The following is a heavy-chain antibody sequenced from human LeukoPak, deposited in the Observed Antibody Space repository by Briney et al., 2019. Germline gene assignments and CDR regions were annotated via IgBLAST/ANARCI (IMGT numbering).Heavy chain of an antibody. CDR1: GFTFSSYA. V-gene: IGHV3-23*01. J-gene: IGHJ3*02. Sequence: AGGSLRLSCATSGFTFSSYAMSWVRQAPGKGLEWVSGIGASGGSTYYADSVKGRFTISRDNSKNTLFLQMNSLRAEDTAVYYCARACSGGSCYLAAFDMWGRGTMVTVSS. CDR2: IGASGGST. D-gene: IGHD2-15*01. CDR3: ARACSGGSCYLAAFDM.